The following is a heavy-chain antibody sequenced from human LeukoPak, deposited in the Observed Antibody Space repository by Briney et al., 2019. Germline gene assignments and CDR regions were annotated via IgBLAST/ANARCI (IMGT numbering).Heavy chain of an antibody. J-gene: IGHJ5*02. CDR2: ISAYNGNT. V-gene: IGHV1-18*01. CDR1: GYTFTSYG. D-gene: IGHD3-22*01. Sequence: GASVKVSCKASGYTFTSYGISWVRQAPGQGLEWMGWISAYNGNTNYAQKLQGRVTMTTDTSTSTAYMELRSLRSDDTAVYYCARERAHYYDSSGYYYERGNWFDPWGQGTLVTVSS. CDR3: ARERAHYYDSSGYYYERGNWFDP.